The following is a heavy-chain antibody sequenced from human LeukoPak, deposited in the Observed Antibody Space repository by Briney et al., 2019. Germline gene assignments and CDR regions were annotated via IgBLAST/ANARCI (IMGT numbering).Heavy chain of an antibody. CDR3: ASGQDDVFDI. CDR1: GGSISNYY. J-gene: IGHJ3*02. Sequence: SETLSLTCTVSGGSISNYYWSWSRQPAGKGLEWIGRIDSSGSTNDNPTLKTRLTMSVDTSKNQFSLKLSSVTAANTAVYYCASGQDDVFDIWGQGTMVTVSS. CDR2: IDSSGST. D-gene: IGHD3/OR15-3a*01. V-gene: IGHV4-4*07.